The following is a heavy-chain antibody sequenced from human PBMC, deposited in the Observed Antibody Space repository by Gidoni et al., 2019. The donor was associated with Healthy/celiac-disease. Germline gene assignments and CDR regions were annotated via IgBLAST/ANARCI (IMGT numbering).Heavy chain of an antibody. CDR3: AKDYYYGSGSYYDYYYGMDV. J-gene: IGHJ6*02. D-gene: IGHD3-10*01. V-gene: IGHV3-30*02. CDR1: GFPLRSYA. CDR2: IRYDGSNK. Sequence: QVQLVESGGGVVQPGGSLRLSCAASGFPLRSYALHWVRQAPGKGLEWVAFIRYDGSNKYYADSVKGRFTISRDNSKNTLYLQMNSLRAEDTAVYYCAKDYYYGSGSYYDYYYGMDVWGQGTTVTVSS.